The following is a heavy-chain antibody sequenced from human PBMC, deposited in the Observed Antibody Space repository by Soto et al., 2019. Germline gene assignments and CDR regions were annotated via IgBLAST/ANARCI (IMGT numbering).Heavy chain of an antibody. CDR3: ASRLAVRPRYYFDS. V-gene: IGHV4-61*01. D-gene: IGHD6-6*01. CDR1: SCSVSSSSYY. Sequence: SDTLSLTCPVSSCSVSSSSYYWTWIRQPPGKGLEWIGYVYYSGSTNYNPSLKSRVTISIDTSKNDFSLKLSSVTAADTAVYYCASRLAVRPRYYFDSWGQGTLVTVSS. J-gene: IGHJ4*02. CDR2: VYYSGST.